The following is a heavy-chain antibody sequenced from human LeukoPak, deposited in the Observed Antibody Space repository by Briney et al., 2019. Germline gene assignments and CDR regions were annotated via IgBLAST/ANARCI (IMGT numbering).Heavy chain of an antibody. CDR1: GFNVTTNY. CDR3: AKDQTNYYMDV. Sequence: PGGSLRLSCAASGFNVTTNYMSWVRQAPGKGLEWVSVIYSGGTTYYADSVKGRFTISRDISKNTLSLQMNSLRAEDTAVYCCAKDQTNYYMDVWGKGTTVTVSS. V-gene: IGHV3-53*01. CDR2: IYSGGTT. J-gene: IGHJ6*03.